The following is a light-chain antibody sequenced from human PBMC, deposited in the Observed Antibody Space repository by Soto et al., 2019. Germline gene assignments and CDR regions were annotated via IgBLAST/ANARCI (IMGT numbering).Light chain of an antibody. Sequence: IVLTQSPATLSLSPGERATLSCRASPSIGDYLAWYQQKPGQAPRLLMYDASNRATGIPARFSGSGSGTDFRLTISSLEPEDFAVYYCQQRANWPLTFGGGTKVEIK. V-gene: IGKV3-11*01. J-gene: IGKJ4*01. CDR3: QQRANWPLT. CDR2: DAS. CDR1: PSIGDY.